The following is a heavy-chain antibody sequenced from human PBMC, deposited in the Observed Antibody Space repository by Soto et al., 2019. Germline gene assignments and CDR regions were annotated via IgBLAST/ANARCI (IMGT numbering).Heavy chain of an antibody. J-gene: IGHJ4*02. CDR2: IRSSDGTI. Sequence: EVQLVESGGGLLQPGGSLRLSCVASGFTFSAYTMNWVRQAPGKGPEWISFIRSSDGTIQYADPVRGRFTISKDDAQNSLYLQMNSLRAEDTAVYYCVRDHLWAFDYWGQGTLVTVSS. CDR1: GFTFSAYT. CDR3: VRDHLWAFDY. V-gene: IGHV3-48*04. D-gene: IGHD1-26*01.